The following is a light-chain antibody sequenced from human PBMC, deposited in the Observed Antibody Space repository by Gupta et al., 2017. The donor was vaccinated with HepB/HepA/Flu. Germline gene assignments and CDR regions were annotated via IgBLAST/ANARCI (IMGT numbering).Light chain of an antibody. CDR1: QSVLRS. J-gene: IGKJ2*01. Sequence: DIQMTQFPSSLSANVGDRVSITCRASQSVLRSFNWFQQKPGRPPKLLIYDAVSLQPGVPSRFRTVVSGTEFTLTINGLQADDFATYFCQQTDTIPFTFGQGTKLEVE. CDR2: DAV. V-gene: IGKV1-39*01. CDR3: QQTDTIPFT.